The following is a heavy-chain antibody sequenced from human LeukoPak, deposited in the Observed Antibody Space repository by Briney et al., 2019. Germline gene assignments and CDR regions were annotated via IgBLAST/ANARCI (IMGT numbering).Heavy chain of an antibody. Sequence: PGGSLRLSCAASGFTFSSYGMHWVRQAPGKGLEWVAVIWYDGSNKYYADSVKGRFTISRDNSKNTLYLQMNSLRAEDTAVYYCARGRFLEWLLYSNWFDPWGQGTLVTVSS. V-gene: IGHV3-33*01. D-gene: IGHD3-3*01. CDR1: GFTFSSYG. J-gene: IGHJ5*02. CDR2: IWYDGSNK. CDR3: ARGRFLEWLLYSNWFDP.